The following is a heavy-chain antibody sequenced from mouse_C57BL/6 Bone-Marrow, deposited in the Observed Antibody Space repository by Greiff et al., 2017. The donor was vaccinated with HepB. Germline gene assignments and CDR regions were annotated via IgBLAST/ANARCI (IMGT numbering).Heavy chain of an antibody. Sequence: VQLQQPGAELVKPGASVKLSCKASGYTFTSYWMQWVKQRPGQGLEWIGEIDPSDSYTNYNQKFKGKATLAVDTSSSTAYMPLRSLTSEDSAVYYCARQRVYSDDWGQGTTLTVSS. CDR1: GYTFTSYW. V-gene: IGHV1-50*01. J-gene: IGHJ2*01. CDR2: IDPSDSYT. CDR3: ARQRVYSDD.